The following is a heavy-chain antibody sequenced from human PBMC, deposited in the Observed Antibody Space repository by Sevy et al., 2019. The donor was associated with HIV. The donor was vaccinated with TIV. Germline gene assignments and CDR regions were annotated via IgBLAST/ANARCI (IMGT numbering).Heavy chain of an antibody. CDR1: GFIYGDYA. CDR2: IRRKAFGGTT. J-gene: IGHJ4*02. D-gene: IGHD3-3*01. Sequence: GGSLRLSCIASGFIYGDYAMNWVRQAPGKGLEWVGFIRRKAFGGTTQDAASVKGRFTISRDDSKSIAYLQMNSPKTEDTAVYYCTRGGSMTILSPWDYWGQGTLVTVSS. CDR3: TRGGSMTILSPWDY. V-gene: IGHV3-49*04.